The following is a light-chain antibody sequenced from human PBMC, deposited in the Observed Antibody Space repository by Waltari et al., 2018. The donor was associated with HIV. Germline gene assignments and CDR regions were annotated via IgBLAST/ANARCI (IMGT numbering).Light chain of an antibody. V-gene: IGLV2-11*01. J-gene: IGLJ2*01. Sequence: QSALTQPRSVSGSPGQSVTISCTGTYSDVGDYNYVSWYQQHPAKAPKLMIYDVSQRPSGVPDRFSGSKSGNTASLTISGLQADDDADYYCCSFAGTYTIFGGGTKLTVL. CDR2: DVS. CDR3: CSFAGTYTI. CDR1: YSDVGDYNY.